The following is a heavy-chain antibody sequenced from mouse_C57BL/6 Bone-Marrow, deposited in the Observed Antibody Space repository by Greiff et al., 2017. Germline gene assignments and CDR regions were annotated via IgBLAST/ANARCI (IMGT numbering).Heavy chain of an antibody. D-gene: IGHD2-14*01. CDR1: GYSFTDYN. CDR2: INPNYGTT. Sequence: VHVKQSGPELVKPGASVKISCKASGYSFTDYNMNWVKQSNGKSLEWIGVINPNYGTTSSTQKFKGKATLTVDQSSSTAYMQLNSLTSEDSAVYYCARGGTGNFDYWGQGTTLTVSS. J-gene: IGHJ2*01. V-gene: IGHV1-39*01. CDR3: ARGGTGNFDY.